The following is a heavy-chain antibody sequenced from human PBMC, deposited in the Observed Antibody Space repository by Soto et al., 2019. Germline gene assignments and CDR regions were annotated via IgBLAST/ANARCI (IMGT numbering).Heavy chain of an antibody. D-gene: IGHD1-26*01. Sequence: EVQLLESGGALVQPGGSLRLSCAASGFTFGNYWMYWVRQAPGKGLVWVSRIHSDGRITTYADSVKGRFTISRDIAKNTLYLQMNSLRAEDTAMYYCARGRGSFYLDFWGQGTLVTVSS. J-gene: IGHJ4*02. V-gene: IGHV3-74*01. CDR3: ARGRGSFYLDF. CDR1: GFTFGNYW. CDR2: IHSDGRIT.